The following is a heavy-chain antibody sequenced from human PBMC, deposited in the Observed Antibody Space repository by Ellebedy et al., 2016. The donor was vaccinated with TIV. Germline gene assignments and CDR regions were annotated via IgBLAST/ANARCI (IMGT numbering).Heavy chain of an antibody. V-gene: IGHV3-33*01. J-gene: IGHJ3*01. Sequence: GESLKISCAASGFTFSNYGMHWVRQAPGKGLEWVAVIWHDGSLKYYADSVKGRFTISRDTSKNTLFLQMSSLRAADTALYYCTRIKLWLGDLEGFDLWGQGTLVTVSS. CDR3: TRIKLWLGDLEGFDL. CDR1: GFTFSNYG. D-gene: IGHD3-10*01. CDR2: IWHDGSLK.